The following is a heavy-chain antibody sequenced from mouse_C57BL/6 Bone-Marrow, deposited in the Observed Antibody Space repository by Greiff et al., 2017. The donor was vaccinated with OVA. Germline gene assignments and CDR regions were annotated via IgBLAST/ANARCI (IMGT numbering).Heavy chain of an antibody. D-gene: IGHD2-3*01. CDR2: IYPRSGNT. CDR3: ARVDGYYVLCAMDY. CDR1: GYTFTSYG. V-gene: IGHV1-81*01. Sequence: QVQLQQSGAELARPGASVKLSCKASGYTFTSYGISWVKQRTGQGLEWIGEIYPRSGNTYYNEKFKGQATLTADKSSSTAYMELRSLTSEDAAVYFCARVDGYYVLCAMDYWGQGTSVTVSS. J-gene: IGHJ4*01.